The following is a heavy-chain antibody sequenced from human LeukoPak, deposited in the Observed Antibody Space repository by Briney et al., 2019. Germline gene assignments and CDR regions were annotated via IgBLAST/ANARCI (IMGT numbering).Heavy chain of an antibody. CDR2: SRNKANSYTT. J-gene: IGHJ3*02. CDR3: ARGFRAFDI. D-gene: IGHD2-21*01. Sequence: GGSLRLFCAASGFTFSDHYMDWVRQAPGKGLEWVGRSRNKANSYTTEYAASVKGRFTISRDDSKNSLYLQMNSLKTEDTAVYYCARGFRAFDIWGQGTMVTVSS. CDR1: GFTFSDHY. V-gene: IGHV3-72*01.